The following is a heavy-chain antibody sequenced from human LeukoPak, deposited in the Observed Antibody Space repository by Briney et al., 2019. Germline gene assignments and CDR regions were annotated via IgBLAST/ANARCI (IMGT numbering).Heavy chain of an antibody. CDR3: ARDGRSGNFDK. Sequence: PGGSLRLSCVASGFTFSFYWMGWVRQAPGKGLEWVANIKQDGSEKYYVDSARGRFTISRDNAKNSLYLQMNSLRAEDTALYYCARDGRSGNFDKWGQGTLVSVSS. CDR2: IKQDGSEK. D-gene: IGHD1-26*01. CDR1: GFTFSFYW. V-gene: IGHV3-7*01. J-gene: IGHJ4*02.